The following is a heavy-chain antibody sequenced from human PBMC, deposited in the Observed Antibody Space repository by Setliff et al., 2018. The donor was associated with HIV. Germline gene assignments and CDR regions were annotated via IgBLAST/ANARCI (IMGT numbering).Heavy chain of an antibody. CDR2: ISSSSSYT. V-gene: IGHV3-21*01. D-gene: IGHD1-26*01. Sequence: GESLKISCEASGFTFSTYSMNWVRQAPGKGLEWVSYISSSSSYTHYADSVKGRFTISRDNVKNSLYLQMNSLRAEDTAVYYCARDRYSGSSTDYWGQGTLVTVSS. CDR3: ARDRYSGSSTDY. CDR1: GFTFSTYS. J-gene: IGHJ4*02.